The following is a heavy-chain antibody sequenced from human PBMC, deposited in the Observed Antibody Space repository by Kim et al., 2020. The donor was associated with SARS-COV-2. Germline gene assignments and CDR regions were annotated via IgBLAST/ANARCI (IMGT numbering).Heavy chain of an antibody. CDR1: GGSFSGYY. J-gene: IGHJ6*03. CDR3: ARGRRCSSTSCPKTPLNYYYYYMDV. V-gene: IGHV4-34*01. Sequence: SETLSLTCAVYGGSFSGYYWSWIRQPPGKGLEWIGEINHSGSTNYNPSLKSRVTISVDTSKNQFSLKLSSVTAADTAVYYCARGRRCSSTSCPKTPLNYYYYYMDVWGKGTTVTVSS. D-gene: IGHD2-2*01. CDR2: INHSGST.